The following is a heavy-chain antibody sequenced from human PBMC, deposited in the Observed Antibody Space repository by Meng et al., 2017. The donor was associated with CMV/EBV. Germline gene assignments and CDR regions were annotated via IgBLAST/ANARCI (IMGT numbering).Heavy chain of an antibody. J-gene: IGHJ4*02. Sequence: QGQLQQWGAGLLKPSETLSLTCAVYGGSFSGYYWSWIRQPPGKGLEWIGEINHSGSTNYNPSLKRRVTISVDTSKNQFSLKLSSVTAADTAVYYCARGGIAAAGPFDYWGQGTLVTVSS. CDR3: ARGGIAAAGPFDY. CDR2: INHSGST. D-gene: IGHD6-13*01. V-gene: IGHV4-34*01. CDR1: GGSFSGYY.